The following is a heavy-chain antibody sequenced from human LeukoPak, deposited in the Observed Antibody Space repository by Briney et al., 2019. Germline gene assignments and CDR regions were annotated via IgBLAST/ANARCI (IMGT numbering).Heavy chain of an antibody. CDR2: ISGSGGST. V-gene: IGHV3-23*01. CDR3: AKDARGYCSSTSCSYYMDV. Sequence: PGGTLRLSCAASGFTFSSYGMSWVRQAPGKGLEWVSAISGSGGSTYYADSVKGRFTISRDNSKNTLYLQMNSLRAEDTAVYYCAKDARGYCSSTSCSYYMDVWGKGTTVTISS. D-gene: IGHD2-2*01. J-gene: IGHJ6*03. CDR1: GFTFSSYG.